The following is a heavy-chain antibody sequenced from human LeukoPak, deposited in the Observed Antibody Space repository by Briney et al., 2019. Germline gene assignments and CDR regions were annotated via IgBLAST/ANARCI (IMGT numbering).Heavy chain of an antibody. CDR3: ARTMGTSTSSTLDY. D-gene: IGHD2-2*01. J-gene: IGHJ4*02. CDR2: IYPVDSDT. V-gene: IGHV5-51*01. CDR1: GYSFTTYW. Sequence: GESLKISCKGSGYSFTTYWIAWVRQMPGKGLEWMGIIYPVDSDTRYSPSFQGQVTISADKSITTAYLQWSSLKASDTAIYYCARTMGTSTSSTLDYWGQGTLVTVSS.